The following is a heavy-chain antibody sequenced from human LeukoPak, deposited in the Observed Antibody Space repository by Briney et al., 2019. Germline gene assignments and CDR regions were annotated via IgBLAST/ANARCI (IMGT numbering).Heavy chain of an antibody. V-gene: IGHV4-39*01. CDR3: ARHGGGSGSYHPLDY. D-gene: IGHD3-10*01. CDR2: IYYSGST. CDR1: GGSISSSSYY. Sequence: SETLSLTCTVSGGSISSSSYYCGWIRQPPGKGLEWIGSIYYSGSTYYNPSLKSRVTISVDTSKNQFSLKLSSVTAADTAVYYCARHGGGSGSYHPLDYWGQGTLVTVSS. J-gene: IGHJ4*02.